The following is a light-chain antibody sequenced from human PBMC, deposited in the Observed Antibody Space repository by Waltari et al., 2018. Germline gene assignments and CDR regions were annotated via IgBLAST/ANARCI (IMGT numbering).Light chain of an antibody. Sequence: DIQMTQSPSTLSASVGDSVTIPCRASQSVNRWLAWYQQKPGKAPELLIYETSNLESGVPSRFSGSGSGKEFTLTISSLQPNDFGTYYCKQDVNNWTFGQGTKVEIK. CDR1: QSVNRW. CDR2: ETS. J-gene: IGKJ1*01. V-gene: IGKV1-5*03. CDR3: KQDVNNWT.